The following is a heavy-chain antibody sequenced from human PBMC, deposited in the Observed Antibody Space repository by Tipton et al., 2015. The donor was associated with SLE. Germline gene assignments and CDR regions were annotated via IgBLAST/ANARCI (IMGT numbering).Heavy chain of an antibody. V-gene: IGHV6-1*01. CDR1: GDSVSSNSAA. CDR2: TYYRSKWYN. D-gene: IGHD3-3*01. Sequence: GLVKPSQTLSLTCAISGDSVSSNSAAWNWIRQSPSRGLEWLGRTYYRSKWYNDYAVSVKSRISINPDTSKNQFSLQLNSVTPEDTAVYYCARGPDDFWSGYSEMDVWGKGTTVTISS. J-gene: IGHJ6*04. CDR3: ARGPDDFWSGYSEMDV.